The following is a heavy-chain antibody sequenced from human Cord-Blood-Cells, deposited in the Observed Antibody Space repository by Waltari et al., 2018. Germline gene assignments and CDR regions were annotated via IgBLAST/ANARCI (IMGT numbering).Heavy chain of an antibody. CDR1: GFTFSSYA. D-gene: IGHD3-3*01. V-gene: IGHV3-23*04. CDR3: AKAPDYDFWSGYYTWFDP. J-gene: IGHJ5*02. Sequence: EVQLVESGGGLVQPGGSLRLSCAASGFTFSSYAMSWVRQAPGKGLGWVSAISGSGGSTYYADSVKGRFTISRDNSKNTLYLQMNSLRAEDTAVYYCAKAPDYDFWSGYYTWFDPWGQGTLVTVSS. CDR2: ISGSGGST.